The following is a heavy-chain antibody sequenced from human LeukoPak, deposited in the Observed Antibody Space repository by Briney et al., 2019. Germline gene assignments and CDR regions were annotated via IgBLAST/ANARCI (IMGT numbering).Heavy chain of an antibody. J-gene: IGHJ4*02. CDR2: INSDGSEI. V-gene: IGHV3-74*01. CDR1: EFTFSSFW. Sequence: GGSLRLSCAASEFTFSSFWIYWVRHAPGKGLVWVSRINSDGSEIIYADSVKGRFTISRDNAKNTLYLQMNSLRAEDTAVYYCARVRMGDDFNPFDYWGQGTLVTVSS. D-gene: IGHD3-16*01. CDR3: ARVRMGDDFNPFDY.